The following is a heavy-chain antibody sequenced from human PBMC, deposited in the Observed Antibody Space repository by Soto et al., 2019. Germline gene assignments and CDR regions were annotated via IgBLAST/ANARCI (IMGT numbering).Heavy chain of an antibody. J-gene: IGHJ4*02. CDR3: ARGVEGDLFDY. V-gene: IGHV1-69*02. CDR1: GGTFSSYT. D-gene: IGHD3-10*01. Sequence: ASVKVSCKASGGTFSSYTISWVRQAPGQGLEWMGRIIPILGIANYAQKFQGRVTITADKSTSTAYMELSSLRSEDTAVYYCARGVEGDLFDYWGQGTLVTVSS. CDR2: IIPILGIA.